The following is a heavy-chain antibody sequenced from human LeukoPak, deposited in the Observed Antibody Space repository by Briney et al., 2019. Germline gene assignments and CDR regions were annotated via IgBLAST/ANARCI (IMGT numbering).Heavy chain of an antibody. CDR3: AKDPKYCSSTSCFPKYGMDV. Sequence: GGSLRLSCTASRFTFSSYGMHWVRQAPGKGLEWVAALSYDGGYKYYADSVKGRFTISRDNSKNTLDLQMNSLTAEDTAVYYCAKDPKYCSSTSCFPKYGMDVWGQGTTVTVSS. CDR2: LSYDGGYK. CDR1: RFTFSSYG. V-gene: IGHV3-30*18. D-gene: IGHD2-2*01. J-gene: IGHJ6*02.